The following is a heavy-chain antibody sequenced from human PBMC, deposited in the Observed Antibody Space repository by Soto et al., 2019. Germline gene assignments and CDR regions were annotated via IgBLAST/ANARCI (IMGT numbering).Heavy chain of an antibody. Sequence: GGSLRLSCVASGFTFRNYAMHWVRQAPGKGLEWVAVISDDGINKYYADSVKGRFTISRDNSRNTLHLQMSSLRAEDTAVYYCARDWDYSDSSGYLDYWGQGTQVTVSS. CDR2: ISDDGINK. CDR1: GFTFRNYA. D-gene: IGHD3-22*01. CDR3: ARDWDYSDSSGYLDY. J-gene: IGHJ4*02. V-gene: IGHV3-30-3*01.